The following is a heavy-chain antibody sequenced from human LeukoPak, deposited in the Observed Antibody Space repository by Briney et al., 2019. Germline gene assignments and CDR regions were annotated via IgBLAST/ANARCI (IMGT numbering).Heavy chain of an antibody. CDR2: IYYSGST. Sequence: SETLSLTCSVSGGSISSYYWSWIRQPPGKGLEWIGYIYYSGSTNYNPSLKSRVTISVDTSKNQFSLKLSSVTAADTAVYYCASGPYYYDSSGYYSYWGQGTLVTVSS. CDR1: GGSISSYY. J-gene: IGHJ4*02. D-gene: IGHD3-22*01. V-gene: IGHV4-59*01. CDR3: ASGPYYYDSSGYYSY.